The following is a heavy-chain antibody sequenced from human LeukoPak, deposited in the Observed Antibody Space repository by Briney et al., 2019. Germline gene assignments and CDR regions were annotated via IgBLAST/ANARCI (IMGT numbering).Heavy chain of an antibody. CDR1: GFTFSSYS. CDR3: ARDEWGPHGDYFDY. D-gene: IGHD2-8*01. Sequence: GGSLRLSCAASGFTFSSYSMNWVRQAPGKGLEWVSYISSSSSTIYYADSVKGRFTISRDNAKNSLYLQMNSLRAEDTAVYYCARDEWGPHGDYFDYWGQGTLVTVSS. V-gene: IGHV3-48*04. CDR2: ISSSSSTI. J-gene: IGHJ4*02.